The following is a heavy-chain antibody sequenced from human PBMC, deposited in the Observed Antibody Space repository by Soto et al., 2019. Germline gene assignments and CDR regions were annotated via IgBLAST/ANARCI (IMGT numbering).Heavy chain of an antibody. J-gene: IGHJ4*02. V-gene: IGHV3-9*01. CDR2: ISWNSGNI. CDR1: GFTFDDYA. Sequence: SLRLSCAASGFTFDDYAMYWVRQVLGKGLEWVSSISWNSGNIGYADSVKGRFTTSRDNAENSLYLQMNSLRPEDTALYYCVRSKGGYSYGTPFDYWGQGTL. D-gene: IGHD5-18*01. CDR3: VRSKGGYSYGTPFDY.